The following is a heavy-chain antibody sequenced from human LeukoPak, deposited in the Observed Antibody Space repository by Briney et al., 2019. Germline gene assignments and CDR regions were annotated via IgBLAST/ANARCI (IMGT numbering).Heavy chain of an antibody. CDR1: GGTFSSYA. Sequence: SVKVSCKASGGTFSSYAISWVRQAPGQGLEWMGRIIPIFGTANYAQKFQGRVTITTDESTSTAYMELSSLRSEDTAVYYCARPGRGYCSSTSCYTGNYFDYWGQGTLVTVSS. J-gene: IGHJ4*02. CDR3: ARPGRGYCSSTSCYTGNYFDY. V-gene: IGHV1-69*05. D-gene: IGHD2-2*02. CDR2: IIPIFGTA.